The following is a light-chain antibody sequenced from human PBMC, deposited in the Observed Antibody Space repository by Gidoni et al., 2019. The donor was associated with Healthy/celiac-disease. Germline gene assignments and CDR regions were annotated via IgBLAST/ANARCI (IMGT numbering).Light chain of an antibody. V-gene: IGKV1-39*01. CDR2: AAS. CDR1: QSISSY. CDR3: QQSYSTPIT. J-gene: IGKJ5*01. Sequence: DIQLTQSPSSLSASVGERVTITCRASQSISSYLNWYQQKPGKAPKLLISAASSLQSGVPSRFSGSGSGTDFTLTISSLQPEDFATYYCQQSYSTPITFGQGTRLEIK.